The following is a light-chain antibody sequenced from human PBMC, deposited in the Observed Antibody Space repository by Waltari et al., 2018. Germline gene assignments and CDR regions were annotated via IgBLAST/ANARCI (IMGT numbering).Light chain of an antibody. CDR1: HSVNSN. CDR2: GAS. Sequence: EIVMTQSPATLSVSPGERATLSCRASHSVNSNLAWYQQKLGQAPRLLIYGASTRATGIPARFSGSGSGTEFTLTISSLQSEDFAVYHCQQYNNWPLTFGGGTKVEIK. CDR3: QQYNNWPLT. J-gene: IGKJ4*01. V-gene: IGKV3-15*01.